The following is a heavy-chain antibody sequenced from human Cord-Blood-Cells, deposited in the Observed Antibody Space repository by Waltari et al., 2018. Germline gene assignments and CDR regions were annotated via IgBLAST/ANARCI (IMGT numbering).Heavy chain of an antibody. Sequence: QVQLQESGPGLVKPSETLSLTRTVSGGSISSYYWSWIRQPPGKGLEWIGYIYYSGSTNYNPPLKSRVTISVDTSKNQFSLKRSSVTAADTAVYYCARSNNWFDPWGQGTLVTVSS. J-gene: IGHJ5*02. CDR2: IYYSGST. CDR1: GGSISSYY. CDR3: ARSNNWFDP. V-gene: IGHV4-59*08.